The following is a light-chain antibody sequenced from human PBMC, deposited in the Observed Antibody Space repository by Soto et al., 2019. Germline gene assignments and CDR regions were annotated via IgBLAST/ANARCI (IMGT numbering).Light chain of an antibody. CDR3: CSYAGTFTYV. Sequence: QSALTQPRSVSGSPLHSVTISCTGTSSDVGGYNYVSWFQQHPGKAPKLMIYAVTERPSGVPDRFSGSKSGNTASLTISGLQAEDEADYYCCSYAGTFTYVFGTGTKVTVL. J-gene: IGLJ1*01. CDR1: SSDVGGYNY. CDR2: AVT. V-gene: IGLV2-11*01.